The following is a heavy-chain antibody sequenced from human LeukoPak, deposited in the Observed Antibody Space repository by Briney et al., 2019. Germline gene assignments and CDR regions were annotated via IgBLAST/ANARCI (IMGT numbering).Heavy chain of an antibody. J-gene: IGHJ4*02. D-gene: IGHD3-10*01. CDR1: GYSISSGYY. CDR2: IYHSGST. V-gene: IGHV4-38-2*02. Sequence: SETLSLTCTVSGYSISSGYYWGWIRQPPGKGLEWIGSIYHSGSTYYNPSLKSRVTISVDTSKNQFSLKLSSVTAADTAVYYCAGVWFGELTYYFDYWGQGTLVTVSS. CDR3: AGVWFGELTYYFDY.